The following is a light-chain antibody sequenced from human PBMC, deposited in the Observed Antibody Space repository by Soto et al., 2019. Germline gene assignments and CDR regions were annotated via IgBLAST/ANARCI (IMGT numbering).Light chain of an antibody. CDR3: QQYGSSPSIT. J-gene: IGKJ5*01. V-gene: IGKV3-20*01. CDR2: GAS. CDR1: QSVSSTY. Sequence: EIVLTQSPGTLSLSPGERATLSCRASQSVSSTYLAWYHQKPDQPPRLLIYGASSRATGIPDRFSGSGSGRDFALTISRLEPEDFAVYYCQQYGSSPSITFGQGTRLEIK.